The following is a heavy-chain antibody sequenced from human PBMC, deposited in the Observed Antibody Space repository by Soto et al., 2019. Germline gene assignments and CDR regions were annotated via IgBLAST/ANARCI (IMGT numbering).Heavy chain of an antibody. CDR3: ATDRLMVRGSLRYDAFDI. V-gene: IGHV1-24*01. D-gene: IGHD3-10*01. CDR2: FDPEDGET. Sequence: ASVKVSCKVSGYTLTELSMHWVRQAPGKGLEWMGGFDPEDGETIYAQKFQGRVTMTEDTSTDTAYMELSSLRSEDTAVYYCATDRLMVRGSLRYDAFDIWGQGTMVTVSS. J-gene: IGHJ3*02. CDR1: GYTLTELS.